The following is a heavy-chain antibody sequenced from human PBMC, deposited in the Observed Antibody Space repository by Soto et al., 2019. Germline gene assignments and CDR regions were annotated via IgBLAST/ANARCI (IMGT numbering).Heavy chain of an antibody. CDR3: ANVRHSGPEEAGIRGNYFDY. D-gene: IGHD6-13*01. V-gene: IGHV1-18*01. CDR2: ISAYNGNT. CDR1: GYTFTSYG. Sequence: GASVKVSCKASGYTFTSYGISWVRQAPGQGLEWMGWISAYNGNTNYAQKLQGRVTMTTDTSTSTAYMELRSLRSDDTAVYYCANVRHSGPEEAGIRGNYFDYWGQGTLVTVSS. J-gene: IGHJ4*02.